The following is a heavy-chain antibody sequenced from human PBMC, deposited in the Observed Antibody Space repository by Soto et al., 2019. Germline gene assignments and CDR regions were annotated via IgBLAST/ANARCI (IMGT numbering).Heavy chain of an antibody. V-gene: IGHV4-59*02. CDR3: ARENTSTWKTYFYYYGMEV. J-gene: IGHJ6*02. D-gene: IGHD2-2*01. CDR2: INNNGNT. Sequence: SETLSLTCSVSGGSVSGYHWSWIRQPPGKGLEWIGYINNNGNTDYNPSLESRVTISVDTSKNQFSLKLSSVTAADTALYYCARENTSTWKTYFYYYGMEVWGQGTTVTVSS. CDR1: GGSVSGYH.